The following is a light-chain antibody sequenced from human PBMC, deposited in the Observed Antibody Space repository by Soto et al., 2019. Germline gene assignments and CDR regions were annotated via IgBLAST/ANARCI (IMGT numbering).Light chain of an antibody. CDR3: QQYNNWPYT. CDR1: QNVSSN. J-gene: IGKJ2*01. V-gene: IGKV3-15*01. CDR2: RAS. Sequence: EIVMTQSPATLSVSPGGSATLSCRASQNVSSNFAWYRQKPGQAPTLLIYRASTRATGIPARFSGSGSGTDFTLTISSLQSADFAVYYCQQYNNWPYTFGQGTKLEIK.